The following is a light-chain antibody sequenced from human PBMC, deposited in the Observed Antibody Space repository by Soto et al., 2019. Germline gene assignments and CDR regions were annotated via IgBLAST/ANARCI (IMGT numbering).Light chain of an antibody. V-gene: IGKV1-5*03. CDR3: QQYGSSWT. Sequence: DIQMTQSPSTLYASVGDKVTITCRASQGVISWVAWYQQKPGNAPKLLVYQASILDNGVPSRFSGSGSGTDFTLTISSLQPDDVATYYCQQYGSSWTFGQGTKVEI. J-gene: IGKJ1*01. CDR1: QGVISW. CDR2: QAS.